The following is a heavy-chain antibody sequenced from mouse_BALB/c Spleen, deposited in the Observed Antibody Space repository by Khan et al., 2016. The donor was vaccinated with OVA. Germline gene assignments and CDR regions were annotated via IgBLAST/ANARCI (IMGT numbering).Heavy chain of an antibody. J-gene: IGHJ2*01. CDR1: GYSLTRYG. Sequence: VELVESGPGLVAPSQSLSITCTVYGYSLTRYGVHWVRQPPGKGLEWLGLIWAGGSTNYNWALMSRLSISIDNSKSLVFLIMNSLQTDDTALYYCARSKYLASYWGQGTMLTVSA. CDR2: IWAGGST. CDR3: ARSKYLASY. V-gene: IGHV2-9*02. D-gene: IGHD6-2*01.